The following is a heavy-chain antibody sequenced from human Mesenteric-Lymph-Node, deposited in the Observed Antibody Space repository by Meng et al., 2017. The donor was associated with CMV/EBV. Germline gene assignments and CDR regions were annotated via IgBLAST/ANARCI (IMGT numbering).Heavy chain of an antibody. CDR2: INHSGST. D-gene: IGHD3-3*01. CDR3: ASPFSIFGVARDI. J-gene: IGHJ3*02. Sequence: ESLKISCAASGFTFSSYWMSWIRQPPEKGLEWIGEINHSGSTNYNPSLKSRVTISVDTSKNQFSLKLSSVTAADTAVYYCASPFSIFGVARDIWGQGTMVTVSS. V-gene: IGHV4-34*01. CDR1: GFTFSSYW.